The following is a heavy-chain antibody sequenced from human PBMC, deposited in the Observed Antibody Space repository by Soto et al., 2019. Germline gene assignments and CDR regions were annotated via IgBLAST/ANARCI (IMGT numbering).Heavy chain of an antibody. Sequence: QVQLVQSGAEVKKPGSSEKVSCKASGGTFSSYAISWVRQAPGQGLEWMGGIIPIFGTANYAQKFQVRVTITADESTSTAYMELSSLRSDDTAVYYCARHVPAAGYYYGMDVWGQGTTVTVSS. CDR2: IIPIFGTA. V-gene: IGHV1-69*12. CDR1: GGTFSSYA. J-gene: IGHJ6*02. CDR3: ARHVPAAGYYYGMDV. D-gene: IGHD2-2*01.